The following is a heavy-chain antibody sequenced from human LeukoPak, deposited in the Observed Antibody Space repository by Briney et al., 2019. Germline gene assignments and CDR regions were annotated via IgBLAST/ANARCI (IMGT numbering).Heavy chain of an antibody. D-gene: IGHD1/OR15-1a*01. Sequence: PGGSLKLSCAASGFTFSGSAMHWVRQASGRGLEWVGRIRSKTHSYAAAYAVSVKGRFTISRDDSKNTAYLQMNSLKTEDTAVYYCSRLTEHCAAQAVCAFDIWGQGTMVTVSS. V-gene: IGHV3-73*01. CDR1: GFTFSGSA. CDR3: SRLTEHCAAQAVCAFDI. CDR2: IRSKTHSYAA. J-gene: IGHJ3*02.